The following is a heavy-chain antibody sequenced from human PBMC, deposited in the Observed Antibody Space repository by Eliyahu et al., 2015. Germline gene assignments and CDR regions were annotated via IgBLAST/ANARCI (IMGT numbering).Heavy chain of an antibody. J-gene: IGHJ3*02. CDR3: TTDYGANIQAKNAFDT. D-gene: IGHD4-23*01. CDR2: IKNNFDGATT. V-gene: IGHV3-15*01. Sequence: EGQLVESGGGLVKPGGSLRLSCGASGFRFTYAWMSWVRQAPGKGLEWVGLIKNNFDGATTVYAAPVKGRFTFSRDDSRNMLYLQMNSLKIEDTGVYYCTTDYGANIQAKNAFDTWGQGTMVTVSP. CDR1: GFRFTYAW.